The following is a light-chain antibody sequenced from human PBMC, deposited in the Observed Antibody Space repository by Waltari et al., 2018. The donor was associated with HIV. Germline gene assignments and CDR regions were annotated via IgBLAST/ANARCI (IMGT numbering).Light chain of an antibody. V-gene: IGLV2-14*03. Sequence: QSALTQPASVSGSPGQSITISCNGTTSDIGGYNYVSWYQRHPDKAPKLIIFGVSNRPSGSSSRFSGSKSGNTASLTISWLQAEDEADYYCCSYTKLTTHYVLFGGGTKLTVL. CDR3: CSYTKLTTHYVL. CDR1: TSDIGGYNY. J-gene: IGLJ3*02. CDR2: GVS.